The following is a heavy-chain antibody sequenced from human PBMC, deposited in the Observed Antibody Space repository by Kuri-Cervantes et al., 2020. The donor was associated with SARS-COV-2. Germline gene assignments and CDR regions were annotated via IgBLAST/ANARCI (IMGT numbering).Heavy chain of an antibody. V-gene: IGHV2-70*04. J-gene: IGHJ5*02. D-gene: IGHD4-17*01. CDR3: ARTVDYGDTNWFDP. Sequence: SGPTLVKPTQTLTLTCTFSGFSLSTSGMRVSWIRQPPGKALEWLARIDWDDDKFYSTSLKTRLTISKDTSKNQVVLTMTNMDPVDTATYYCARTVDYGDTNWFDPWGQGTLVTVSS. CDR2: IDWDDDK. CDR1: GFSLSTSGMR.